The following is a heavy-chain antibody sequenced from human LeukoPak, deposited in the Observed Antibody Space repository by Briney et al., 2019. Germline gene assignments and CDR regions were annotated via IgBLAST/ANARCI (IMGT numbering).Heavy chain of an antibody. V-gene: IGHV4-59*08. CDR1: GGSISNYY. J-gene: IGHJ4*02. D-gene: IGHD1-26*01. CDR2: IYYSGST. CDR3: ARGPDVIGSYGWSSAFDY. Sequence: SETLSLTCTVSGGSISNYYWNWIRQPPGKGLEWIGSIYYSGSTNYNPSLKSRVTISVDTSKNQFSLKLSSVTAADTAVYYCARGPDVIGSYGWSSAFDYWGQGTLVTVSS.